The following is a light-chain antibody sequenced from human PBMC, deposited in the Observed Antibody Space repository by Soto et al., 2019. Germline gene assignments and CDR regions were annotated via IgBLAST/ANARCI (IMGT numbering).Light chain of an antibody. Sequence: EIALTRSPDTXSVSPGDGATPACGASRSISRYFAWYQHQPGHAXRXXXYGASNRETGIPARFSGSGSGNEFTLTIRRLQSEDFVVYYCQQDNNSPRTFGQGSQVDI. CDR2: GAS. CDR1: RSISRY. J-gene: IGKJ1*01. CDR3: QQDNNSPRT. V-gene: IGKV3-15*01.